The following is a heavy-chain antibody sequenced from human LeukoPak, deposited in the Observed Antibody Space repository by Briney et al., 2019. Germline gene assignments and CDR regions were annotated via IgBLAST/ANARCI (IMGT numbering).Heavy chain of an antibody. CDR1: GLTFDDYA. V-gene: IGHV3-43*01. CDR3: TKDRYRTATSCPLDY. Sequence: GGSLRLSCAASGLTFDDYAFHWVRQAPGKGLEWVSLISRDGASTYYADSVKGRFTISRDNRKNSLYLQMSSLRTEDTALYYCTKDRYRTATSCPLDYWGQGTLVTVSS. J-gene: IGHJ4*02. D-gene: IGHD2-2*01. CDR2: ISRDGAST.